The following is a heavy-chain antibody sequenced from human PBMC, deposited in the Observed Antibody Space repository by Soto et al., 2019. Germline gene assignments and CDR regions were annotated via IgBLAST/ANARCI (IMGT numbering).Heavy chain of an antibody. V-gene: IGHV1-69*06. J-gene: IGHJ4*02. CDR1: GGSLSTNP. D-gene: IGHD2-15*01. CDR3: ARRDSGGFYRFFDS. Sequence: SVKVSCKASGGSLSTNPISWVRQAPGQGLEWMGGTGSGTGPGNHAQKFQGRLTVTADKSTSTVYMELTNLSSEDTAVYYCARRDSGGFYRFFDSWGQGTLVTVS. CDR2: TGSGTGPG.